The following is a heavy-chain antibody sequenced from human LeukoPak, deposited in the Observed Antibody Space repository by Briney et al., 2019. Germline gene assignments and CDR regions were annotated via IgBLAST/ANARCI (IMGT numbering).Heavy chain of an antibody. J-gene: IGHJ4*02. V-gene: IGHV3-23*01. CDR2: ISGSGGST. CDR1: GFTFSSYA. CDR3: AKDVGSSGWVFDY. D-gene: IGHD6-19*01. Sequence: GGSLRLSCAASGFTFSSYAMTWVRQAPGKGLEWVSAISGSGGSTYYADSVKGRFTISRDNSKNTLYLQMNSLRAEDTAAYYCAKDVGSSGWVFDYWGQGTLVTVSS.